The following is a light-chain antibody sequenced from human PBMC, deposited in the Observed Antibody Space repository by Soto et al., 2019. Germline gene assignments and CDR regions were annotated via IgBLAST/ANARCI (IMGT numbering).Light chain of an antibody. CDR1: HSLLHSNGYNY. J-gene: IGKJ1*01. Sequence: IDMPPSPLSLHVTPGEPASISCRSSHSLLHSNGYNYLDWYLQKPGQSPQLLIVLGSNRSPGVPDSCCGSRSCTDFTLKIITGVAEDVFVNYCMQARQTPPTFGQGTTVDIK. CDR3: MQARQTPPT. V-gene: IGKV2-28*01. CDR2: LGS.